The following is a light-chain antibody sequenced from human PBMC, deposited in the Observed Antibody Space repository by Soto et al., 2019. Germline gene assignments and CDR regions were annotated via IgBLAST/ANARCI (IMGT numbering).Light chain of an antibody. CDR2: DAS. J-gene: IGKJ3*01. V-gene: IGKV3-11*01. CDR1: QSVGSY. CDR3: QQRNDWS. Sequence: EVVLTQSPVTLSLSPGERATLSCRTSQSVGSYLAWYQQKPGQAPRLLIYDASTRATGIQARFSGSGSGTDFTLTISSLEPEDCAVYYCQQRNDWSFGPGTKVEIK.